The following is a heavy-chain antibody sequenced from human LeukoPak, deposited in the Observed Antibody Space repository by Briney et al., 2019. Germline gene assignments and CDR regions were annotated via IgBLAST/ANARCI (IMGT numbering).Heavy chain of an antibody. J-gene: IGHJ6*03. CDR2: IYTSGST. V-gene: IGHV4-61*02. D-gene: IGHD6-6*01. Sequence: SQTLSLTCTVSGGSVSSGSYYWSWIRQPAGKGLEWIGRIYTSGSTTYNSSLESRVTISLDTSKNHFSLRLSSVTAADTAVYYCARGRWWFAGRPPHYMDVWGKGTTVTVSS. CDR3: ARGRWWFAGRPPHYMDV. CDR1: GGSVSSGSYY.